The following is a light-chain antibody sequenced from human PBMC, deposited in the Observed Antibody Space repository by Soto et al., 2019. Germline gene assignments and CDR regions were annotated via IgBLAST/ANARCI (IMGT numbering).Light chain of an antibody. J-gene: IGKJ4*01. CDR3: QKCKVAPFT. CDR2: AAS. Sequence: DIQMTQSPSSLSASVGDRVTITCRASQGISTYLNWYQQKPGKAPKXLIYAASSLQSGVPSRFSGSGSGTDLTITISSLQPEDVATYYCQKCKVAPFTFGGGTKVDIK. CDR1: QGISTY. V-gene: IGKV1-39*01.